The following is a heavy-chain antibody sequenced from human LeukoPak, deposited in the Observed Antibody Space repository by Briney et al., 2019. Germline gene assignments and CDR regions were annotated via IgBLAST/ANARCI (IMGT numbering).Heavy chain of an antibody. V-gene: IGHV4-39*07. J-gene: IGHJ5*02. Sequence: SETLSLTCTVSGGSISSSSYYWGWIRQPPGKGLEWIGEINHSGSTNYNPSLKSRVTISVDTSKNQFSLKLSSVTAADTAVYYCARRGSVGSGWSPRRFDPWGQGTLVTVSS. CDR1: GGSISSSSYY. CDR2: INHSGST. CDR3: ARRGSVGSGWSPRRFDP. D-gene: IGHD6-19*01.